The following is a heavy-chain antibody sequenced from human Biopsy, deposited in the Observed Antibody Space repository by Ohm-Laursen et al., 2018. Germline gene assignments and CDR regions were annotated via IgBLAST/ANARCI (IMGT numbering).Heavy chain of an antibody. Sequence: SDTLSLTCPVSDGSINSYYWNWIRQPPGKRLEWIGYIYYSGSTNYNPSLRSRVTISVDRSKNQFSLELSSVTAADTAVYYCARVGAGAPSIDYFDYWGQGALVTVSS. CDR1: DGSINSYY. V-gene: IGHV4-59*07. J-gene: IGHJ4*02. CDR2: IYYSGST. D-gene: IGHD1-26*01. CDR3: ARVGAGAPSIDYFDY.